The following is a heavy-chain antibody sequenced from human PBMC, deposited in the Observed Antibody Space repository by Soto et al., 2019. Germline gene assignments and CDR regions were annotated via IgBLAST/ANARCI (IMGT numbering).Heavy chain of an antibody. D-gene: IGHD6-19*01. CDR3: ARISVAGTPITYYYYGMDV. J-gene: IGHJ6*02. CDR2: IYWDDDK. V-gene: IGHV2-5*02. Sequence: ESGPTLVNPTQTLTLTCPFSGFSLSTSGVGVGWIRQPPGKALEWLALIYWDDDKRYSPSLKSRLTITKDTSKNQVVLTMTNMDPVDTATYYCARISVAGTPITYYYYGMDVWGQGTTVTVSS. CDR1: GFSLSTSGVG.